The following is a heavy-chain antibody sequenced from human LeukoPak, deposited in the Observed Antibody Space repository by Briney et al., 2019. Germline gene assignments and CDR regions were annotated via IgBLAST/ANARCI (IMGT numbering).Heavy chain of an antibody. V-gene: IGHV3-7*05. CDR2: MKQDGSEK. CDR3: ARDIAAFDY. Sequence: GGSLRLSCAASGFTFSIYRMSWVRPAPGKGLECGADMKQDGSEKYYADSVKGRFIISRDNAKNSLYLQMNSLRVEDMGVYYCARDIAAFDYWGQGTLVIVSS. D-gene: IGHD6-25*01. CDR1: GFTFSIYR. J-gene: IGHJ4*02.